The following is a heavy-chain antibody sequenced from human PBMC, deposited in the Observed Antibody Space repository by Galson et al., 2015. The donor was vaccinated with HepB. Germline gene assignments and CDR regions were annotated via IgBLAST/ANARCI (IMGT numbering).Heavy chain of an antibody. Sequence: ETLSLTCTVSGGSISSYYWSWLRQPPGKGLEWIGYIYYSGSTKYNHSLKSRVTITVDTSKNPFSLKLSSLTAADTAVYYCARGGLEWFWYFDLWGRGTLVTVSS. CDR3: ARGGLEWFWYFDL. CDR1: GGSISSYY. V-gene: IGHV4-59*01. J-gene: IGHJ2*01. D-gene: IGHD3-3*01. CDR2: IYYSGST.